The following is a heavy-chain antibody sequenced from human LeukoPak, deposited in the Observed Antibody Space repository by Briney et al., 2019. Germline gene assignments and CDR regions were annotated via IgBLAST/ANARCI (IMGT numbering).Heavy chain of an antibody. D-gene: IGHD6-13*01. Sequence: PSDPLSLACTVSGRFISRYYWIWIPQPPGKGLEWISYMYYSGSPNYNHSLKSRVTISVDRSTNQLSLKLSSVTAADTAVYYCARHGEQQLVRRWFDSWGQGTLVTVSS. CDR3: ARHGEQQLVRRWFDS. V-gene: IGHV4-59*08. CDR2: MYYSGSP. J-gene: IGHJ5*01. CDR1: GRFISRYY.